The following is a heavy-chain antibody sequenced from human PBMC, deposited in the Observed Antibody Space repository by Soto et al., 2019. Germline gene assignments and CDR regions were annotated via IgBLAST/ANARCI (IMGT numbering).Heavy chain of an antibody. D-gene: IGHD2-15*01. CDR2: INAGNGNT. CDR1: GYTFTSYA. V-gene: IGHV1-3*01. Sequence: ASVKVSCTASGYTFTSYAMHWVRQAPGQRLEWMGWINAGNGNTKYSQKFQGRVTITRDTSASTAYMELSSLRSEDTAVYYCARGNKNCSGGSCYTASWGQGTLVTVSS. CDR3: ARGNKNCSGGSCYTAS. J-gene: IGHJ5*02.